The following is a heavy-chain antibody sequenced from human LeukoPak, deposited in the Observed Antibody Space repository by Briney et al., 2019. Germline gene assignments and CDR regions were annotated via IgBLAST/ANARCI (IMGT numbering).Heavy chain of an antibody. D-gene: IGHD3-10*01. CDR2: INHSGST. CDR1: GGSFSGYY. CDR3: ARLYYYGSGSTRYYYYYYMDV. V-gene: IGHV4-34*01. Sequence: SETLSPTCAVYGGSFSGYYWSWIRQPPGKGLEWIGEINHSGSTNYNPSLKSRVTISVDTSKNQFSLKLSSVTAADTAVYYCARLYYYGSGSTRYYYYYYMDVWGKGTTVTASS. J-gene: IGHJ6*03.